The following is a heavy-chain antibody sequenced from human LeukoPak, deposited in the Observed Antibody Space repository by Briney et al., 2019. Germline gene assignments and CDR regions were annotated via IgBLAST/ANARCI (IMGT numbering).Heavy chain of an antibody. CDR1: GGTFSSYA. D-gene: IGHD1-26*01. V-gene: IGHV1-69*05. CDR2: IIPIFGTA. CDR3: ARNAVWESNPYFDY. J-gene: IGHJ4*02. Sequence: SVKVSCKASGGTFSSYAISWVRQAPGQGLEWMGGIIPIFGTANYAQKFQGRVTITTDESTSIAYMELSGLRSEDTAVYYCARNAVWESNPYFDYWGQGTLVTVSS.